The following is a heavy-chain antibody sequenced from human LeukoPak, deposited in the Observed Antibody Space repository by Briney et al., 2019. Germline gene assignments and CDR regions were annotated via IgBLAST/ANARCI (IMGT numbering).Heavy chain of an antibody. V-gene: IGHV1-18*01. Sequence: ASVKVSCKASGYTFTSYGVSWVRQAPGQGLEWMGWISAYSGNTNYAHKLQGRVTMTTDTSTSTAYMELRSLRSDDTAVYYCARHRSRMVRGGDWFDPWGQGTLVTVSS. D-gene: IGHD3-10*01. CDR3: ARHRSRMVRGGDWFDP. J-gene: IGHJ5*02. CDR2: ISAYSGNT. CDR1: GYTFTSYG.